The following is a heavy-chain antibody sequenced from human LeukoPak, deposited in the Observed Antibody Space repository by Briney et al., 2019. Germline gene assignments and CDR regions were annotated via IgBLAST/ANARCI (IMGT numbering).Heavy chain of an antibody. CDR3: ARSTRSGSYFEASLGY. CDR2: INQDGSEK. D-gene: IGHD3-10*01. CDR1: GFTFSNYW. V-gene: IGHV3-7*01. J-gene: IGHJ4*02. Sequence: GGSLRPSCAASGFTFSNYWMSWVRQAPGKGLEWVANINQDGSEKYSVDSVKGRFTISRDNAKNSLYLQMNSLRAEDTAVYYCARSTRSGSYFEASLGYWGQGTLVTVSS.